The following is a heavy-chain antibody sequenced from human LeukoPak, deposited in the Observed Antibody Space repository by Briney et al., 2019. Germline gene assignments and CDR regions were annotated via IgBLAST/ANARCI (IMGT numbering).Heavy chain of an antibody. Sequence: SETLSLTCAVYGGSFSGYYWSWIRQPPGKGLEWIGYIYYSGSTNYNPSLKSRVTISVDTSKNQFSLKLSSVTAADTAVYYCARSASVAAAGSGRGNWFDPWGQGTLVTVSS. J-gene: IGHJ5*02. V-gene: IGHV4-59*01. CDR3: ARSASVAAAGSGRGNWFDP. D-gene: IGHD6-13*01. CDR1: GGSFSGYY. CDR2: IYYSGST.